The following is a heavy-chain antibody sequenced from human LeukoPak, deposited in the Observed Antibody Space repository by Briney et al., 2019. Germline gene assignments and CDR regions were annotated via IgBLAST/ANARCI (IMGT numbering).Heavy chain of an antibody. D-gene: IGHD3-16*02. V-gene: IGHV3-21*01. CDR2: ISSSSSYI. Sequence: GGSLRLSCAASGFTFSSYNMNWVRQAPGKGLEWVSSISSSSSYIYYADSVKGRFTISRDNAKNSLYLQMNSLRAEDTAVYYCASFLGELSPLFDYWGQGTLVTVSS. J-gene: IGHJ4*02. CDR1: GFTFSSYN. CDR3: ASFLGELSPLFDY.